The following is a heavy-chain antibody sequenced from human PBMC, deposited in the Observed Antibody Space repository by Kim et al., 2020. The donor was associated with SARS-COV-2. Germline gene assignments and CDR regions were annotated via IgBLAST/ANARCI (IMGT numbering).Heavy chain of an antibody. CDR3: ARVWVRAFDI. D-gene: IGHD1-26*01. Sequence: STNYNPSLKSRVTISVDTSKNQFSLKLSSVTAADTAVYYCARVWVRAFDIWGQGTMVTVSS. J-gene: IGHJ3*02. V-gene: IGHV4-59*01. CDR2: ST.